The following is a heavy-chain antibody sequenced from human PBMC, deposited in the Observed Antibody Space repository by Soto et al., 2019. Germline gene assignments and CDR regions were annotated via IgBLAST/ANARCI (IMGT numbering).Heavy chain of an antibody. CDR2: IYYSGST. CDR3: QTYSGYDLGPGYYYYYLDV. V-gene: IGHV4-39*01. Sequence: PSETLSLTCTVSGGSISSSSYYWGWIRQPPGKGLEWIGSIYYSGSTYYNPSLKSRVTISVDTSKNQFSLKLSSVTAADTAVYYCQTYSGYDLGPGYYYYYLDVWGKGTTVTV. D-gene: IGHD5-12*01. J-gene: IGHJ6*03. CDR1: GGSISSSSYY.